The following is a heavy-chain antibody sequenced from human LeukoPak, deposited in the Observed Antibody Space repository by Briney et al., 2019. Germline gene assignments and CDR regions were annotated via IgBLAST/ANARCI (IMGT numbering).Heavy chain of an antibody. V-gene: IGHV4-34*01. CDR2: INHSGST. J-gene: IGHJ5*02. CDR1: GGSFSGYY. CDR3: ASGGYCSSTSCYTNWFDP. Sequence: PSETLSLTCAVYGGSFSGYYWTWIRQPPGKGLEWIGEINHSGSTNYNPSLKSRVTISVDTSKNQFSLKLTSVTAADTAVYYRASGGYCSSTSCYTNWFDPWGQGTLVIVSS. D-gene: IGHD2-2*02.